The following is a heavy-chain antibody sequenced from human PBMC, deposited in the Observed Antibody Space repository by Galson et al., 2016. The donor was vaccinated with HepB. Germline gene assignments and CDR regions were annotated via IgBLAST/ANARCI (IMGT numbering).Heavy chain of an antibody. J-gene: IGHJ6*02. CDR3: GRDPLSSKWSPYYFAMDV. D-gene: IGHD2-2*01. Sequence: SVKVSCKASGYSFTSYAITWVRQAPGLGLEWMGWISAYDGHTKYAQTLHDRVTMTIDTSTSTAYMELRSLRSDDTAVYYCGRDPLSSKWSPYYFAMDVWVQGTTVIVSS. V-gene: IGHV1-18*01. CDR1: GYSFTSYA. CDR2: ISAYDGHT.